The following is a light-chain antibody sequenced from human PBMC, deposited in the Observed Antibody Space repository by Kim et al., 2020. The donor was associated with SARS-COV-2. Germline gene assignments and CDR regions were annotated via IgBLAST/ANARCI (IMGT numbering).Light chain of an antibody. CDR2: DAS. CDR1: QSVSTY. J-gene: IGKJ2*01. V-gene: IGKV3-11*01. Sequence: SPGERATLSCRASQSVSTYLAWYQHKPGQAPRLLIYDASARATGTPPRFSGSGSGTAFTLTISGLEPEDIGFYYCQHRSNGPPAFTFGQGTKLEI. CDR3: QHRSNGPPAFT.